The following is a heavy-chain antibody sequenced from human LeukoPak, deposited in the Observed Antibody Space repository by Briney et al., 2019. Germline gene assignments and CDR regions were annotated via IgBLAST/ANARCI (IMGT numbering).Heavy chain of an antibody. CDR1: GASITSALYS. V-gene: IGHV4-30-4*07. J-gene: IGHJ4*02. D-gene: IGHD3-10*01. Sequence: SETLSLTCAVSGASITSALYSWSWIRQPPGKGLEWIGYIYHTGSTTYNPSFKSRLTISLDTSRNQVSLNLNSVTAADTAMYYCVGDYGSGSYRFDFWGQGTLVTVSS. CDR3: VGDYGSGSYRFDF. CDR2: IYHTGST.